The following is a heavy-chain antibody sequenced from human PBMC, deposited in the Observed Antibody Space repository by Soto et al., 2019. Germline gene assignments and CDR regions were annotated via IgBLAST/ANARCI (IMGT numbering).Heavy chain of an antibody. CDR1: GYTFSSYT. CDR2: IIPIFGTA. CDR3: ARVSLGYDSSDFDY. Sequence: ASVKVSCKASGYTFSSYTISWVRQAPGQGLEWMGGIIPIFGTANYAQKFQGRVTITADESTSTAYMELSSLRSEDTAVYYCARVSLGYDSSDFDYWGQGTLVTVSS. V-gene: IGHV1-69*13. D-gene: IGHD3-22*01. J-gene: IGHJ4*02.